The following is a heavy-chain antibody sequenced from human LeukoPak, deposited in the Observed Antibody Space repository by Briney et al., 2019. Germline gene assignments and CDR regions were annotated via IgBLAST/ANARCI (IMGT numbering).Heavy chain of an antibody. Sequence: PGGSLRLSCASSGFTFRRYDMNWVRQAPGKGLEWVSFISSSMTSIHYADSVHGRFTISRDNARNILYLQMNSLRAEDTAGYYCARVYDVLTGGFDHWGQGALVTVSS. CDR2: ISSSMTSI. CDR1: GFTFRRYD. V-gene: IGHV3-21*01. D-gene: IGHD3-9*01. CDR3: ARVYDVLTGGFDH. J-gene: IGHJ4*02.